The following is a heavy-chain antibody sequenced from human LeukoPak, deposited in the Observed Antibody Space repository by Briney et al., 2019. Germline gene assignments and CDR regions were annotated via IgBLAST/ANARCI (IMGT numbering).Heavy chain of an antibody. CDR3: ARDAYYYDSSGYSNWFDP. V-gene: IGHV4-4*07. J-gene: IGHJ5*02. Sequence: SETLSLTCTVPGGSISSYYWSWIREPAGEGLECIWRIYTSVSTNYNPSLQSRATISVVTSKNQFSLKLSSVTAADTAVYYCARDAYYYDSSGYSNWFDPWGQGTLVTVSS. CDR2: IYTSVST. CDR1: GGSISSYY. D-gene: IGHD3-22*01.